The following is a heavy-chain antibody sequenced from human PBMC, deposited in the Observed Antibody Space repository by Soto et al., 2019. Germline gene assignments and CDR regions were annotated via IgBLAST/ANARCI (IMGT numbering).Heavy chain of an antibody. D-gene: IGHD7-27*01. Sequence: QVQLQESGPGLVKPSQTLSLTCTVSGGSISSGGYYWSWIRQHPGKGLEWIGYIYYNGDTYYNPSLKSRVSISIDTSTNQFSLRLTSVTAADTAVYYCARSHRDNWGSPDYFDYWGQGTLVTVSS. CDR1: GGSISSGGYY. CDR2: IYYNGDT. CDR3: ARSHRDNWGSPDYFDY. J-gene: IGHJ4*02. V-gene: IGHV4-31*03.